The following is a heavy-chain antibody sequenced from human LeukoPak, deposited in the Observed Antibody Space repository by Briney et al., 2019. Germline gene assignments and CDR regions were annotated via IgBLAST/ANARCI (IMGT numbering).Heavy chain of an antibody. CDR2: IYYSGTT. J-gene: IGHJ2*01. Sequence: SETLSLTCSVSGGSTSSNVYYWGWIRQPPGKDLEWIGSIYYSGTTYYNPSLKSRVTISIDTSKNQFSLKLSSVTAADTAVYYCVRSGGYCSTITCHVDYFGLWGRGTLVTVSS. CDR1: GGSTSSNVYY. D-gene: IGHD2-2*01. V-gene: IGHV4-39*01. CDR3: VRSGGYCSTITCHVDYFGL.